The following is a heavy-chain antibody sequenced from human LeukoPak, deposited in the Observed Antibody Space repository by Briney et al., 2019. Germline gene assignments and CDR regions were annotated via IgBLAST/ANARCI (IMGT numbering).Heavy chain of an antibody. CDR2: ISGSGANT. J-gene: IGHJ4*02. D-gene: IGHD3-16*02. Sequence: GGSLRLSCAASGFTFSTYAMSWVRQAPGKGLEWVSTISGSGANTYYADSVRGRFTISRDNSKNTLYLHMNSLRAEDTAVYCCAKERAGYTNPYYFDYWGQGTLVTVSS. CDR3: AKERAGYTNPYYFDY. V-gene: IGHV3-23*01. CDR1: GFTFSTYA.